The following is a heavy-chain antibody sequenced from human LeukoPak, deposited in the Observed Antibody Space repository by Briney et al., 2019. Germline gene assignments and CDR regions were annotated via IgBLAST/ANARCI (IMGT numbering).Heavy chain of an antibody. V-gene: IGHV3-21*01. CDR1: GFTFSSYS. J-gene: IGHJ4*02. CDR3: ARDQFGEQWLVRGWNYFDY. D-gene: IGHD6-19*01. Sequence: SGGSLRLSCAASGFTFSSYSMNWVRQAPGKGLEWVSSISSSSYIYYADSVKGRFTISRDNAKNSLYLQMNSLRAEDTAVYYCARDQFGEQWLVRGWNYFDYWGQGTLVTVPS. CDR2: ISSSSYI.